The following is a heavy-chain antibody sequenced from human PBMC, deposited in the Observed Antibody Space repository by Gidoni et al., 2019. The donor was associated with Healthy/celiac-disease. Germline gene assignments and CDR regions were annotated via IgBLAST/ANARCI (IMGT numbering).Heavy chain of an antibody. CDR2: ISYDGSNK. CDR1: GFTFSSYA. D-gene: IGHD4-17*01. Sequence: QVQLVESGGGVVQPGRSLRLSWAASGFTFSSYAMHWVRQAPGKGLEWVAVISYDGSNKYYADSVKGRFTISRDNSKNTLYLQMNSLRAEDTAVYYCASGGEDYGDSHWYFDLWGRGTLVTVSS. CDR3: ASGGEDYGDSHWYFDL. V-gene: IGHV3-30-3*01. J-gene: IGHJ2*01.